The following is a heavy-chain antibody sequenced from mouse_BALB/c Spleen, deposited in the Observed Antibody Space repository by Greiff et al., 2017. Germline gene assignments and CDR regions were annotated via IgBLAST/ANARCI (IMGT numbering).Heavy chain of an antibody. CDR1: GYTFTDYN. Sequence: EVQRVESGPELVKPGASVKISCKASGYTFTDYNMHWVKQSHGKSLEWIGYIYPYNGGTGYNQKFKSKATLTVDNSSSTAYMELRSLTSEDSAVYYCARDGNYPFAYWGQGTLVTVSA. CDR3: ARDGNYPFAY. CDR2: IYPYNGGT. V-gene: IGHV1S29*02. D-gene: IGHD2-1*01. J-gene: IGHJ3*01.